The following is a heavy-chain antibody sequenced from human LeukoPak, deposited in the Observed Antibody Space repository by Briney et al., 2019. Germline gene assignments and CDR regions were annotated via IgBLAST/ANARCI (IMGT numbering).Heavy chain of an antibody. CDR2: SSGSGGIT. V-gene: IGHV3-23*01. CDR3: AKGGTESYHYYGMDV. J-gene: IGHJ6*02. D-gene: IGHD1-26*01. Sequence: TGGSLRLSCEASGFTFSRYAMIWVRQAPGKGLEWVSGSSGSGGITSYADSVKGRFTISRDNSKKTLYLQMKSLRAEDTALYYCAKGGTESYHYYGMDVWGQGTTVTVSS. CDR1: GFTFSRYA.